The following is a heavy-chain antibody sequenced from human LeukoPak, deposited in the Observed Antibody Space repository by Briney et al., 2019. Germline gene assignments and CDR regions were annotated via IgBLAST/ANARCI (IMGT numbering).Heavy chain of an antibody. CDR1: GGSFSSYT. Sequence: SVKVSCKASGGSFSSYTISWVRQAPGQGLEWMGRIIPILGIANYAQKFQGRVTITADKSTSTAYMELSSLRSEVTAVYYCATRVDSSGYYLDYWGQGTLVTVSS. CDR2: IIPILGIA. D-gene: IGHD3-22*01. J-gene: IGHJ4*02. CDR3: ATRVDSSGYYLDY. V-gene: IGHV1-69*02.